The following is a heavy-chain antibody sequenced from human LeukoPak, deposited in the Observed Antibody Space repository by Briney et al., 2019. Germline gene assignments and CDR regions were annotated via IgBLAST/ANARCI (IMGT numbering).Heavy chain of an antibody. Sequence: ASVKVSCKASGGTFSSYAISWVRQAPGHGLEWMGGIIPIFGTANYAQKFQGRVTITADKSTSTAYMELSSLRSEDTAVCYCARGSGYPNYYFDYWGQGTLVTVSS. CDR3: ARGSGYPNYYFDY. CDR2: IIPIFGTA. J-gene: IGHJ4*02. V-gene: IGHV1-69*06. CDR1: GGTFSSYA. D-gene: IGHD3-22*01.